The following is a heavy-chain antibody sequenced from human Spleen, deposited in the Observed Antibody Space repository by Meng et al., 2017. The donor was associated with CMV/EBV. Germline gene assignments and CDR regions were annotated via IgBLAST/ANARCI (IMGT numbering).Heavy chain of an antibody. D-gene: IGHD3-22*01. CDR1: GASVTDHY. Sequence: GESLKISCAASGASVTDHYLSWVRQAPGKGLQWVSAIFADGSTKYAESVKGRFSISRDTHKNVLYLQMNSLRADDTALYYCARDDRRTQYYFDYWGQGTLVTVSS. J-gene: IGHJ4*02. CDR3: ARDDRRTQYYFDY. CDR2: IFADGST. V-gene: IGHV3-53*05.